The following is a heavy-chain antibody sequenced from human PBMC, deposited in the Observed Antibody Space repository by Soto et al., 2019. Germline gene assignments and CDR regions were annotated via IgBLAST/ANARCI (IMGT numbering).Heavy chain of an antibody. CDR3: AKGEWFDS. CDR1: GFTFSRYA. J-gene: IGHJ5*01. CDR2: ISYTGAGT. Sequence: GGSLRLSCAPSGFTFSRYAIDWVRLAPGSGLEWVSTISYTGAGTYYADSVQGRLTISRDNYRNTLYLQMNTLRAEDTAVYYCAKGEWFDSLGPGTLFTVSS. V-gene: IGHV3-23*01.